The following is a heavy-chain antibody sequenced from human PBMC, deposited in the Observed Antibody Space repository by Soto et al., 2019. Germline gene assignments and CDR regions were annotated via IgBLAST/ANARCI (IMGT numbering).Heavy chain of an antibody. CDR1: GFTFSSFS. J-gene: IGHJ4*02. V-gene: IGHV3-48*02. CDR3: ARDSSSWNFDY. Sequence: EVQLVESGGGLVQPGGSLRLSCAASGFTFSSFSMNWVRQAPGKGLEWLSYITSSSITIYYADSVKGRFTISRDNAKNSLYLQMNSPSDEDTASYYCARDSSSWNFDYWGQGALVTDSS. CDR2: ITSSSITI. D-gene: IGHD6-13*01.